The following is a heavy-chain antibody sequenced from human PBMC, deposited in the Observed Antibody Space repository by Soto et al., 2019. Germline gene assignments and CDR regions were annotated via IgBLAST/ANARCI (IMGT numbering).Heavy chain of an antibody. D-gene: IGHD3-10*01. J-gene: IGHJ5*02. CDR1: GFTFGSYA. V-gene: IGHV3-23*01. Sequence: EVQLLESGGGLVQPGGSLRLSCAASGFTFGSYAMSWVRQAPGKGLEWVSAISGSGGSTYYADSVKGRFTISRDNSKNTLYLQMNSLRAEDTAVYYCAKDRAMVRGIVFDENWFDPWGQGTLVTVSS. CDR3: AKDRAMVRGIVFDENWFDP. CDR2: ISGSGGST.